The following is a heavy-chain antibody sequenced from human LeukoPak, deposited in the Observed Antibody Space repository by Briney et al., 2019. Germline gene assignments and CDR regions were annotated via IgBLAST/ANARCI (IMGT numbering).Heavy chain of an antibody. CDR3: ARRSQTTAGRGIDY. CDR1: GGSISSSSSYY. D-gene: IGHD6-13*01. CDR2: MSNSGST. Sequence: SETLSLTCTVSGGSISSSSSYYWAWIRQPPGKGLEWIGTMSNSGSTYYNPSLKSRVAISGDTSKNQFSLKLTSVTAADTAVFYCARRSQTTAGRGIDYWGQGTLVTLSS. V-gene: IGHV4-39*01. J-gene: IGHJ4*02.